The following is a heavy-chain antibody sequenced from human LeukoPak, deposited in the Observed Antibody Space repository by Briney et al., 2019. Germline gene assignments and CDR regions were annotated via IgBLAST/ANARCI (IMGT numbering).Heavy chain of an antibody. V-gene: IGHV1-18*01. J-gene: IGHJ4*02. Sequence: ASVKASCKASGYTFTSYGFSWVRQAPGQGLEWMGWISASNGNTNYAQNLRDRVTMTTATSTSTAYMELRSLRSDDTAVYYCARYPLSYSSNWHYYFDYWGQGTLLTVSS. CDR3: ARYPLSYSSNWHYYFDY. CDR2: ISASNGNT. CDR1: GYTFTSYG. D-gene: IGHD6-13*01.